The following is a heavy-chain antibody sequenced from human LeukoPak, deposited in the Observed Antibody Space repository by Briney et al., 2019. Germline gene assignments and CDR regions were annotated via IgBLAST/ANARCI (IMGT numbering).Heavy chain of an antibody. CDR3: ATALTGHPAKGAFDI. Sequence: GASVKVSCKASGYTFTSYGISWVRQAPGQGLEWMGWISAYNGNTNYAQKLQGRVTMTTDTSTSTAYMELRSPRSDDTAVYYCATALTGHPAKGAFDIWGQGTMVTVSS. CDR2: ISAYNGNT. D-gene: IGHD2-2*01. J-gene: IGHJ3*02. CDR1: GYTFTSYG. V-gene: IGHV1-18*01.